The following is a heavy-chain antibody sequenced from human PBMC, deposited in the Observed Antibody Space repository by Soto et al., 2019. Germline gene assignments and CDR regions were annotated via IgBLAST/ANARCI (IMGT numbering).Heavy chain of an antibody. V-gene: IGHV1-69*02. J-gene: IGHJ4*02. D-gene: IGHD1-26*01. CDR1: GGTFSSYT. CDR3: ASLVGATSENDY. Sequence: QVQLVQSGAEVKKPGSSVKVSCKASGGTFSSYTISWVRQAPGQGLEWMGRIIPILGIANYAQKFQGRVTITADKSTSTAYMELSSLRSEDTAVYYCASLVGATSENDYWGQGTLVTVSS. CDR2: IIPILGIA.